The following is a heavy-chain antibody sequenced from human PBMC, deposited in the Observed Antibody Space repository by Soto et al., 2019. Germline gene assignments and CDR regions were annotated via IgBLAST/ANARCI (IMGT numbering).Heavy chain of an antibody. CDR3: ARGGYSYGPSDFDY. Sequence: QLQLQESGPGLVKPSETLSLTCTVSGGSISSSSYYWGWIRQPPGKGLEWIGSIYYSGSTYYNPSLKSRVTISVDTSKNQFSLKLSSVTAADTAVYYCARGGYSYGPSDFDYWGQGTLVTVSS. CDR2: IYYSGST. CDR1: GGSISSSSYY. V-gene: IGHV4-39*01. D-gene: IGHD5-18*01. J-gene: IGHJ4*02.